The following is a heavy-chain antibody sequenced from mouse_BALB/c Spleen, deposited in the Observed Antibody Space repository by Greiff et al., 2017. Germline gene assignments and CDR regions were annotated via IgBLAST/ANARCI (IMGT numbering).Heavy chain of an antibody. V-gene: IGHV14-3*02. J-gene: IGHJ3*01. CDR3: ASPTMITTWFAY. D-gene: IGHD2-4*01. Sequence: VQLKESGAELVKPGASVKLSCTASGFNIKDTYMHWVKQRPEQGLEWIGRIDPANGNTKYDPKFQGKATITADTSSNTAYLQLSSLTSEDTAVYYCASPTMITTWFAYWGQGTLVTVSA. CDR1: GFNIKDTY. CDR2: IDPANGNT.